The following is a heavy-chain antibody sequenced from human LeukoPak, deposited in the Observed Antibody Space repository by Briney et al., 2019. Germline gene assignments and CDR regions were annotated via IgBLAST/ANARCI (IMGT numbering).Heavy chain of an antibody. V-gene: IGHV4-59*01. D-gene: IGHD2-15*01. J-gene: IGHJ6*03. CDR2: IYYSGST. CDR1: GGSISSYY. Sequence: SETLSLTCTVSGGSISSYYWSWIRQPPGKGLEWIGYIYYSGSTNYNPSLKSRVTISVDTSKNQFSLKLSSVTAADTAVYYCARGGGNYYYYYMDAWGKGTTVTVSS. CDR3: ARGGGNYYYYYMDA.